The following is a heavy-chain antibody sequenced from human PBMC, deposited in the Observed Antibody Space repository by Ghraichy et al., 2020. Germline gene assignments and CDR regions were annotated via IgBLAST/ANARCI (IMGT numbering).Heavy chain of an antibody. CDR1: GFTFSDYT. Sequence: GGSLRLSCAASGFTFSDYTMNWVRQALGKGLEWVSSISSSSSYIYYADSVKGRFTISRDNAKNSLYLQMSSLVAEDTAVYYCASTLGSTSRLDHWGQGTLVTVSS. CDR2: ISSSSSYI. J-gene: IGHJ5*02. CDR3: ASTLGSTSRLDH. D-gene: IGHD2-2*01. V-gene: IGHV3-21*01.